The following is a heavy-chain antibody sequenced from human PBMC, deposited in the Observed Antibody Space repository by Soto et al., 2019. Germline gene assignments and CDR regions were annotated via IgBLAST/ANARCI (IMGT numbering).Heavy chain of an antibody. Sequence: PSETLSLTCTDSGGSVSSGSYYWSWIRQPPGKGLEWIGYIYYSGSTNYNPSLKSRVTISVDTSKNQFSLKLSSVTAADTAVYYCARDRRYSYGYDYWGQGTLVTVSS. D-gene: IGHD5-18*01. CDR2: IYYSGST. V-gene: IGHV4-61*01. J-gene: IGHJ4*02. CDR3: ARDRRYSYGYDY. CDR1: GGSVSSGSYY.